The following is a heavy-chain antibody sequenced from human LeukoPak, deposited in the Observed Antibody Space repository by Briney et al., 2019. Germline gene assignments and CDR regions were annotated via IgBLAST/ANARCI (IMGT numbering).Heavy chain of an antibody. CDR1: EFTFVSYW. CDR3: ARAYGARWYFQH. V-gene: IGHV3-7*03. CDR2: IKQDGTET. Sequence: GGPLEPSCAPSEFTFVSYWLNGAGKPPGRGWGGVAIIKQDGTETFYVDSVKGRFTISRDNAKNSLYLQMNSLRAEDTAVYYCARAYGARWYFQHWGQGTLVTVSS. D-gene: IGHD4-17*01. J-gene: IGHJ1*01.